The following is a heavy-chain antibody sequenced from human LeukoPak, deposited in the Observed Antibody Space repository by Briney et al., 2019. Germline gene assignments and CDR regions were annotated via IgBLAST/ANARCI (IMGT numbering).Heavy chain of an antibody. D-gene: IGHD6-6*01. V-gene: IGHV1-2*02. CDR1: GYTFTGYY. Sequence: GASVKVSCKASGYTFTGYYMHWVRQAPGQGLEWMGWINPNSGGTNYAQNFQGRVTMTRDTSISTAYMELSSLRSDDTAVYYCARERYSSSSNWFDPWGQGTLVTVSS. CDR3: ARERYSSSSNWFDP. CDR2: INPNSGGT. J-gene: IGHJ5*02.